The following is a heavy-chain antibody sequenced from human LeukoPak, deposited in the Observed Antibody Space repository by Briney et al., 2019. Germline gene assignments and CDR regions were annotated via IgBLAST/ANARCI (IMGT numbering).Heavy chain of an antibody. CDR1: GYTFTGYY. D-gene: IGHD5-12*01. Sequence: GASVTVSCKASGYTFTGYYMHWVRQAPGQGLEWMGWINPNSGGTNYAQKFQGRVTMTRDTSISTAYMELSRLRSDDTAVYYCARLVGGYDSYYFDYWGQGTLVTVSS. J-gene: IGHJ4*02. V-gene: IGHV1-2*02. CDR2: INPNSGGT. CDR3: ARLVGGYDSYYFDY.